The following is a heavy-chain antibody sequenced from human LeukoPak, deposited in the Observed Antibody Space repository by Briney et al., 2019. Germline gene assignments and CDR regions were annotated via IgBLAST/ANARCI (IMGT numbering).Heavy chain of an antibody. CDR1: GFTFSSYG. CDR2: XXXXXXXX. CDR3: XXXXXXXXXXXXXXGXXXXXGPDY. V-gene: IGHV3-30*02. Sequence: GGSLRLSCAASGFTFSSYGMHWVRQAPGKGLEWVAFXXXXXXXXXYXDSVKGRFTISRDNSKNTLYLQMNSLRAEDTAVYYCXXXXXXXXXXXXXXGXXXXXGPDYWGQGTLXXVSS. J-gene: IGHJ4*02.